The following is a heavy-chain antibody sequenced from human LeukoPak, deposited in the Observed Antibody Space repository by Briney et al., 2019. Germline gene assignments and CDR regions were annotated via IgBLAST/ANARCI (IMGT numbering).Heavy chain of an antibody. CDR1: GGTFSSYA. CDR3: ARGSRTRIQLSQFSRMDV. J-gene: IGHJ6*02. V-gene: IGHV1-18*01. Sequence: GSSVKVSCKASGGTFSSYAISWVRQAPGQGLEWMGWISAYNGNTNYAQKLQGRVTMTTDTSTSTAYMELRSLRSDDTAVYYCARGSRTRIQLSQFSRMDVWGQGTTVTVSS. D-gene: IGHD5-18*01. CDR2: ISAYNGNT.